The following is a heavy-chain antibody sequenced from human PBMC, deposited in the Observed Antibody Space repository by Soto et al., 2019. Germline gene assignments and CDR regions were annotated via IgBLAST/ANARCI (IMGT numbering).Heavy chain of an antibody. J-gene: IGHJ3*02. Sequence: PSETLSLTCSVSGGSISSGYYYWSWIRQPPGKGLEWIGEINHSGNTYYNPSLKSRVTISVDTSKKQFSLRLSSATAADTAVYYCARCVNYHDSSGYYYAPWYEAFDIWRQGTMVTVSS. CDR1: GGSISSGYYY. CDR3: ARCVNYHDSSGYYYAPWYEAFDI. D-gene: IGHD3-22*01. CDR2: INHSGNT. V-gene: IGHV4-30-4*01.